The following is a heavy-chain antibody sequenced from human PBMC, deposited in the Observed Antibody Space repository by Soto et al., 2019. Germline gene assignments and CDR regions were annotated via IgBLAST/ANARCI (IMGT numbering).Heavy chain of an antibody. CDR2: ISSDGSEK. CDR1: GFTFSNYA. J-gene: IGHJ4*02. D-gene: IGHD4-17*01. V-gene: IGHV3-30*03. CDR3: ADSWTTLTTGFDF. Sequence: GGSLRLSCVASGFTFSNYAMHWVRQAPGKGLGWVAVISSDGSEKYYLDSVRDRFTISRDNSKNTLYLQMNNLRPEDTAMYYCADSWTTLTTGFDFWGQGALVTVSS.